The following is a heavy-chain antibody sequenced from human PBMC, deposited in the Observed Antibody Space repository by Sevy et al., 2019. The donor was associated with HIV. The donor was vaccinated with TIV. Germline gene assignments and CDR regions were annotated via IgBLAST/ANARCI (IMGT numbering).Heavy chain of an antibody. V-gene: IGHV3-7*01. J-gene: IGHJ4*02. CDR1: GFTFSDSW. CDR2: INQAGSDK. CDR3: AGGGFLSRY. Sequence: GGSLRLSCAASGFTFSDSWMTWVRQGPGKGLEWVANINQAGSDKYYVDSVRGRFTISRDNAKNSLYLQMNSLRVEDTALYCCAGGGFLSRYWGQGSLLTVSS. D-gene: IGHD2-15*01.